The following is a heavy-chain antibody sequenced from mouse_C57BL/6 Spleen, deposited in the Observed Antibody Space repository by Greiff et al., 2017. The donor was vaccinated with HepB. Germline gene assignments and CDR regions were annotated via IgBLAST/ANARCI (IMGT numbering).Heavy chain of an antibody. V-gene: IGHV1-69*01. CDR2: IDPSDSYT. CDR1: GYTFTSYW. J-gene: IGHJ1*03. Sequence: VQLQQPGAELVMPGASVKLSCKASGYTFTSYWMHWVKQRPGQGLEWIGEIDPSDSYTNYNQKFKGKSTLTVDKSSSTAYMQLSSLTSEDSAVYYCARYLLGYFDVWGTGTTVTVSS. CDR3: ARYLLGYFDV. D-gene: IGHD2-1*01.